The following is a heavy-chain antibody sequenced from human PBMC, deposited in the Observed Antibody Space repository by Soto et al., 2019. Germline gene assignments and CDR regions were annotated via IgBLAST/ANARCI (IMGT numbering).Heavy chain of an antibody. Sequence: SETLSLTCTVSGGSISSGGYYWSWIRQHPGKGLEWIGYIYYSGSTYYNPSLKSRVTISVDTSKNQFSLKLSSVTAADTAVYYCARVAHYYDSSGYYSPWFDPWGQGTLVTVSS. CDR3: ARVAHYYDSSGYYSPWFDP. D-gene: IGHD3-22*01. CDR2: IYYSGST. CDR1: GGSISSGGYY. V-gene: IGHV4-31*03. J-gene: IGHJ5*02.